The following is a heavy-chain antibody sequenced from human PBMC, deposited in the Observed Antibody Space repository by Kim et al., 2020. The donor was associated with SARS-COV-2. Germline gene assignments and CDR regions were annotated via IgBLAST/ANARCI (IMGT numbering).Heavy chain of an antibody. Sequence: GGSLRLSCAASGFTFSSYAMHWVRQAPGKGLEWVAVISYDGSNKYYADSVKGRFTISRDNSKNTLYLQMNSLRAEDTAVYYCARDATIFGVGHTFDPWGQGTLVTVSS. J-gene: IGHJ5*02. D-gene: IGHD3-3*01. CDR1: GFTFSSYA. CDR2: ISYDGSNK. CDR3: ARDATIFGVGHTFDP. V-gene: IGHV3-30*04.